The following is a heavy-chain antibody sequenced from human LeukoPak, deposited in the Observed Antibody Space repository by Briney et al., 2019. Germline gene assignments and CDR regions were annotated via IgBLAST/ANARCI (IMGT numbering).Heavy chain of an antibody. V-gene: IGHV1-24*01. CDR2: FDPEDGET. D-gene: IGHD6-13*01. J-gene: IGHJ6*02. CDR3: ARDPSMAAAAPLGGMDV. Sequence: ASVKVSCKVSGYTLTELSMHWVRQAPGKGLEWMGGFDPEDGETIYAQKFQGRVTMTEDTSTDTAYMELRSLRSDNTAVYYCARDPSMAAAAPLGGMDVWGQGTTVTVSS. CDR1: GYTLTELS.